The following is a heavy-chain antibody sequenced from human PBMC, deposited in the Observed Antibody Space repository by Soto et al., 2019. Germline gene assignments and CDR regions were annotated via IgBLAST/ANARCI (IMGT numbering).Heavy chain of an antibody. V-gene: IGHV3-33*01. Sequence: GGSLRLSCAASGFTFSSYGMHWVRQAPGKGLEWVAVIWYDGSNKYYADSVKGRFTISRDNSKNTLYLQMNSLRAEDTAVYYCARDGVLNGFDYWGQGTLVTVSS. D-gene: IGHD3-16*01. CDR1: GFTFSSYG. J-gene: IGHJ4*02. CDR2: IWYDGSNK. CDR3: ARDGVLNGFDY.